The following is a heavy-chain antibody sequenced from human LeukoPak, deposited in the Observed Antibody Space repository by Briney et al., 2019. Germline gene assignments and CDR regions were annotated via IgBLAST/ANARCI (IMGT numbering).Heavy chain of an antibody. D-gene: IGHD3-16*01. CDR2: VDTSGDT. CDR3: ARGLGGASYYMDV. Sequence: SETLSLTCTVSGGSLSSFYWNWVRQPAGKGPEWIGRVDTSGDTHYNPSLKSRATMSLDTSKKQFSLKLNSVAVADTAVYYCARGLGGASYYMDVWGKGTTVTVSS. CDR1: GGSLSSFY. V-gene: IGHV4-4*07. J-gene: IGHJ6*03.